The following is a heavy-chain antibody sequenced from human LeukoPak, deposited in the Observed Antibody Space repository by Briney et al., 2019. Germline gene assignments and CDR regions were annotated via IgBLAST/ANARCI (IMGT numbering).Heavy chain of an antibody. D-gene: IGHD6-19*01. CDR1: GYTFNNHY. J-gene: IGHJ4*02. V-gene: IGHV1-46*02. CDR3: ARQGTYSSAIGMGY. Sequence: ASVKVSCKASGYTFNNHYMYWVRQAPGQGLEWMGVINPSGGSTSYAQKFQGRVTMTRDTSTRTVYMEVNSLRSEDTAVYYCARQGTYSSAIGMGYWGQGALVTVSS. CDR2: INPSGGST.